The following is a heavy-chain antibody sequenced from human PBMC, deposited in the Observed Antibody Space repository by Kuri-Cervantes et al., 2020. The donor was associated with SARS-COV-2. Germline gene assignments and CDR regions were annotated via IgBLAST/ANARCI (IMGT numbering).Heavy chain of an antibody. Sequence: SLKISCAAFGFTFSSYAMSWVRQTPGKGLEWVSGISWNSGSIGYADSVKGRFTISRDNAKNSLYLQMNSLRAEDTALYYCAKDRMVQGVIRGTAFDPWGQGTLVTVSS. D-gene: IGHD3-10*01. J-gene: IGHJ5*02. CDR1: GFTFSSYA. CDR2: ISWNSGSI. CDR3: AKDRMVQGVIRGTAFDP. V-gene: IGHV3-9*01.